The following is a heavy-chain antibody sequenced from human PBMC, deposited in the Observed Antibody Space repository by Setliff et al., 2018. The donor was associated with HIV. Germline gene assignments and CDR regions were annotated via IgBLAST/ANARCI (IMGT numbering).Heavy chain of an antibody. D-gene: IGHD1-1*01. Sequence: PGESLKISCKASGYTFTSHWIGWVRQMPGKGLEWMGVIYPADSDTKYSPSFQGQVTISADKSINTAYLQWRRLKASDSGIYFCATADSEPDHWGQGALVTVSS. CDR3: ATADSEPDH. CDR1: GYTFTSHW. V-gene: IGHV5-51*01. J-gene: IGHJ4*02. CDR2: IYPADSDT.